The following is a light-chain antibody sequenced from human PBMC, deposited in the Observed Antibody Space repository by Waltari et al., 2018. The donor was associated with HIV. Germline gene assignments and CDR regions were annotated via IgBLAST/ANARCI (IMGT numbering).Light chain of an antibody. J-gene: IGKJ3*01. CDR3: QQLNSYLGFT. Sequence: DIQLTQSPSFLSASVGDRVTITCRASQGISSYLAWYQQKPGKAPKLLIYAASTLQRGVPSRFRGSRSGTEFTLTISSLQPEDFATYYCQQLNSYLGFTFGPGTKVDIK. CDR2: AAS. CDR1: QGISSY. V-gene: IGKV1-9*01.